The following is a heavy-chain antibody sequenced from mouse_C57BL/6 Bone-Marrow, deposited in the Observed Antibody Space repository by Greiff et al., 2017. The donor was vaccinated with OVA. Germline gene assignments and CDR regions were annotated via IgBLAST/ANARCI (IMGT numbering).Heavy chain of an antibody. CDR2: IYPGSGNT. D-gene: IGHD1-2*01. CDR3: ARGDHYYGAWFAY. CDR1: GYTFTDYY. Sequence: VQLQQSGAELVRPGASVKLSCKASGYTFTDYYINWVKQRPGQGLEWIARIYPGSGNTYYNEKFKGKATLTAEKSSSPAYMQLSSLTSEDSAVYFCARGDHYYGAWFAYWGQGTLVTVSA. J-gene: IGHJ3*01. V-gene: IGHV1-76*01.